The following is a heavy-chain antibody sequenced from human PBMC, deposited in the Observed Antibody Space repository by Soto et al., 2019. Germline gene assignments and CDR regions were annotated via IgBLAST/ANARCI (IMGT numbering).Heavy chain of an antibody. CDR2: FSGRGGST. CDR1: GFTFSSYA. Sequence: GGSLRLSXAASGFTFSSYAMSGVRKAPGKGLEWGSSFSGRGGSTYYADSVKGRFTLSRDTSQNPLNLQMNSLRAEDTAVYYCAKSSPRFLGFCSITSCHNCFDPWGQGTLVTVSS. D-gene: IGHD2-2*01. V-gene: IGHV3-23*01. CDR3: AKSSPRFLGFCSITSCHNCFDP. J-gene: IGHJ5*02.